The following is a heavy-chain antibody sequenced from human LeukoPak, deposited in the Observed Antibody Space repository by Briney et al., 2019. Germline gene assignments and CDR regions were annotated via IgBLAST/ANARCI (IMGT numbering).Heavy chain of an antibody. Sequence: ASVKVSCKASGYTFTSYDINWVRQAAGQGLEWMGWMNPISGNTGFGQKFQGRVTMTRTPSISTAYMELSSLRSEDTAVYYCARSVRGGEIDYWGQGTLVTVSS. V-gene: IGHV1-8*01. CDR2: MNPISGNT. CDR3: ARSVRGGEIDY. J-gene: IGHJ4*02. D-gene: IGHD3-16*01. CDR1: GYTFTSYD.